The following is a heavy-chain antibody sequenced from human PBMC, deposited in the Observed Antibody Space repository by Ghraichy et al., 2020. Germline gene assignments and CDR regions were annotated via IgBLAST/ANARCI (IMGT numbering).Heavy chain of an antibody. V-gene: IGHV1-24*01. CDR1: RSHVSTSF. Sequence: ASVKVSCKICRSHVSTSFMRFLLVSPLMGLEWMGGFDPEDGETIYAQKFQGRVTMTEDTSTDTAYMELSSLRSEDTAVYYCATEKTGSYDYFDYWGQGTL. CDR2: FDPEDGET. D-gene: IGHD2-15*01. CDR3: ATEKTGSYDYFDY. J-gene: IGHJ4*02.